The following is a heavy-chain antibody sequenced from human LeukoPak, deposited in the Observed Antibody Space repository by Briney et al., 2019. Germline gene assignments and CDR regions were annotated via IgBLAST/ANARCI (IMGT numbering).Heavy chain of an antibody. V-gene: IGHV3-21*01. CDR1: GFTFSCYS. CDR2: ISSSNRYI. CDR3: ARDHPGYYYDSSGAPGGFDL. Sequence: GGSLRLSCAASGFTFSCYSMNWVRQAPGKALEWVSSISSSNRYIYYAHLVKGRFTVSRDNAKNSLYLHMNSLRAEDTAVYYCARDHPGYYYDSSGAPGGFDLWGRGTLVTVSS. D-gene: IGHD3-22*01. J-gene: IGHJ2*01.